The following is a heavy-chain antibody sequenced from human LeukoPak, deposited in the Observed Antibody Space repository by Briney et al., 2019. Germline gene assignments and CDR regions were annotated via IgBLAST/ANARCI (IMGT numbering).Heavy chain of an antibody. V-gene: IGHV3-74*01. D-gene: IGHD2/OR15-2a*01. J-gene: IGHJ5*02. CDR3: VRDAPNSRFDP. Sequence: PGGSLRLSCATSGFTFSAYWMHWVRQFPGKGLVWVSHINNDGSKTTYADSVKGRFTISRDNAKNTLNLQMNSLRVEDSAVYFCVRDAPNSRFDPWGQGTLVTVSS. CDR1: GFTFSAYW. CDR2: INNDGSKT.